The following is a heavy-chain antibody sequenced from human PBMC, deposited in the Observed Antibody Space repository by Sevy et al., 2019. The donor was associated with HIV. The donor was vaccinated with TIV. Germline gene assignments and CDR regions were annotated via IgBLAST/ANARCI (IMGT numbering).Heavy chain of an antibody. J-gene: IGHJ4*02. CDR2: ISGSGGST. V-gene: IGHV3-23*01. D-gene: IGHD6-19*01. CDR3: AKDVLVGYSSGWSLFDY. Sequence: GGSLRLSCAASGFTFSSYAMSWVRQAPGKGLEWVSAISGSGGSTYYADSVKGRFTISRDNSKNTLYLQMNSLRAEDTAVYYCAKDVLVGYSSGWSLFDYWGQGTLVTVSS. CDR1: GFTFSSYA.